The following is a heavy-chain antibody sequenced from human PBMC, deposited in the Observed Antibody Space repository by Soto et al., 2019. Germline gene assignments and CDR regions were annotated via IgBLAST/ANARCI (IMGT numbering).Heavy chain of an antibody. Sequence: ASVKVSCKVSGYTLTELSMHWVRQAPGKGLEWMGGFDPEDGETIYAQKFQGRVTMTEDTSTDTAYMELSSLRSEDTAVYYCATGGAPSIELSVTAIPGLDYWGQGTLVTVSS. V-gene: IGHV1-24*01. J-gene: IGHJ4*02. CDR1: GYTLTELS. D-gene: IGHD2-2*02. CDR2: FDPEDGET. CDR3: ATGGAPSIELSVTAIPGLDY.